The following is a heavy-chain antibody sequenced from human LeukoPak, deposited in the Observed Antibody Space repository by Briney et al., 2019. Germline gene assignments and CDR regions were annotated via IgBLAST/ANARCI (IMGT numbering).Heavy chain of an antibody. D-gene: IGHD6-13*01. Sequence: VASVKVSRKASGYTFTSYGIRWVRPAPGQGLEWMGWISAYNGNTNYAQKLQGRVTMTTDTSTSTAYMELRSLRSDDTAVCYCARDRGYSSSWDFDYWGQGTLVSVSS. J-gene: IGHJ4*02. V-gene: IGHV1-18*01. CDR1: GYTFTSYG. CDR2: ISAYNGNT. CDR3: ARDRGYSSSWDFDY.